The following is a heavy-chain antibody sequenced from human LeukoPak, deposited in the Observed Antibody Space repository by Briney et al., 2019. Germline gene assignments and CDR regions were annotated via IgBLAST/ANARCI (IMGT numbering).Heavy chain of an antibody. V-gene: IGHV3-30*02. CDR3: ARVWGYYYGSGSHFDI. CDR1: GFTFSSYG. J-gene: IGHJ3*02. Sequence: GGSLTLTCAASGFTFSSYGMHWVRQPPGKGLERVAFIRYDGSNKYYADSVKGRFTISRDNSKNTLYLQMNSLRAEDTAVYYCARVWGYYYGSGSHFDIWGQGTMVTVSS. CDR2: IRYDGSNK. D-gene: IGHD3-10*01.